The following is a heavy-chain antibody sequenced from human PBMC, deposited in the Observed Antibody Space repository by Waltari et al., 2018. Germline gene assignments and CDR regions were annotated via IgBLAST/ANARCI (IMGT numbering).Heavy chain of an antibody. CDR3: ARGYSSSSIFDP. D-gene: IGHD6-13*01. Sequence: QVQLQESGPGLVKPSATLSLTCTVSGYSISSGYYWGWIRQPPGKGREWIGSIDHSGSTYYNPSLKSRVTIAVDTSKNQCSLKLSSVTAADTAVYYCARGYSSSSIFDPWGQGTLVTVSS. V-gene: IGHV4-38-2*02. CDR2: IDHSGST. J-gene: IGHJ5*02. CDR1: GYSISSGYY.